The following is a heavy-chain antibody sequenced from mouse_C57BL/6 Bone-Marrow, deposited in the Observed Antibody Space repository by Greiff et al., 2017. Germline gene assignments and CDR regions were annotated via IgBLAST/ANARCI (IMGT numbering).Heavy chain of an antibody. Sequence: EVKLVESGGGLVKPGGSLKLSCAASGFTFSDYGMHWVRQAPEKGLEWVAYISSGSSTIYYADTVKGRFPISRDNAKNTLFLQMTSLRSEDTAMYYCARLGGSPYFDYWGQGTTLTVSS. CDR2: ISSGSSTI. D-gene: IGHD1-1*01. CDR3: ARLGGSPYFDY. J-gene: IGHJ2*01. CDR1: GFTFSDYG. V-gene: IGHV5-17*01.